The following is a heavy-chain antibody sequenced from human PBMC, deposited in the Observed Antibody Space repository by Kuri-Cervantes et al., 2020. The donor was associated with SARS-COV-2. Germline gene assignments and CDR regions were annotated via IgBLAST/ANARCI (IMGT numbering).Heavy chain of an antibody. V-gene: IGHV3-30-3*01. Sequence: GESLKISCAASGFTFNDHAMSWVRQAPGKGLEWVAVISYDGSNKYYADSVKGRFTISRDNSKNTLYLQMNSLRAEDTAVYYCARFLLAIEQQLGHFDYWGQGTLVTVSS. CDR3: ARFLLAIEQQLGHFDY. J-gene: IGHJ4*02. CDR1: GFTFNDHA. CDR2: ISYDGSNK. D-gene: IGHD6-13*01.